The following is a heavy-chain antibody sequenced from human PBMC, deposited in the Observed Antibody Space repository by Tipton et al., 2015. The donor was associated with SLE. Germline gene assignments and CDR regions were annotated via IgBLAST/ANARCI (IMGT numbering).Heavy chain of an antibody. J-gene: IGHJ6*02. CDR2: ISGSGGST. CDR1: GFTFSSYG. V-gene: IGHV3-23*01. D-gene: IGHD1-7*01. Sequence: SLRLSCAASGFTFSSYGMSWVRQAPGKGLEWVSAISGSGGSTYYADSVKGRFTISRDNSKNTLYLQMNSLRAEDTAVYYCAKASRTGTTFGMDVWGQGTTVTVSS. CDR3: AKASRTGTTFGMDV.